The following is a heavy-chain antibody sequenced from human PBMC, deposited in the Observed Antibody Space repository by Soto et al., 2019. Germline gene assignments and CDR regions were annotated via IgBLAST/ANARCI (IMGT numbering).Heavy chain of an antibody. D-gene: IGHD3-16*02. V-gene: IGHV3-9*01. CDR2: ISWNSGTI. Sequence: EVQLVESGGGSVQPGRSLRLSCVASKFTFKDYAMHWVRQAPGKGLEWVSGISWNSGTIAYADSVQGRFTISRDNAKNYLYLQLDSLRAEDTSLYYCSIEYIVTPARRPLDSWGQGTLVTVSS. CDR1: KFTFKDYA. J-gene: IGHJ4*02. CDR3: SIEYIVTPARRPLDS.